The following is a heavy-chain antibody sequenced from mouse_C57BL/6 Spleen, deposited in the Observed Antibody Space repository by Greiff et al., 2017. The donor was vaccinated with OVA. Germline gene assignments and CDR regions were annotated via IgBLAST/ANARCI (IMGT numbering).Heavy chain of an antibody. CDR1: GFTFTDYY. CDR2: IRNKANGYTT. J-gene: IGHJ2*01. Sequence: EVKVVESGGGLVQPGGSLSLSCAASGFTFTDYYMSWVRQPPGKALEWLGFIRNKANGYTTEYSASVKGRFTISRDNSQSILYLQMNALRAEDSATYYCARPLLRYYFVYWGQGTTLTVSS. D-gene: IGHD1-1*01. CDR3: ARPLLRYYFVY. V-gene: IGHV7-3*01.